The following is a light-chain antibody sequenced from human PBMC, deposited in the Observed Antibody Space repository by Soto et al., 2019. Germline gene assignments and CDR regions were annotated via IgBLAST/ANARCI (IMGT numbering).Light chain of an antibody. V-gene: IGKV3-20*01. CDR2: GAS. Sequence: EIVLTQSPGTLSLSPGERATLSCRASQSVSSNYLAWYQQKPGQAPRLLIYGASSRATGIPDRFSGSESGTDFTLTISGLEPEDFAVYYCQQDCSSPFTFGPGTKVDIK. CDR3: QQDCSSPFT. CDR1: QSVSSNY. J-gene: IGKJ3*01.